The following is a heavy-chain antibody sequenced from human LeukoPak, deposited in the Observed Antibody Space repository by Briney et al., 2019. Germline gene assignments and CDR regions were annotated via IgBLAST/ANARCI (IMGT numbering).Heavy chain of an antibody. CDR3: ARGPAPLVVPAASLDY. Sequence: PSETLSLTCAVYGGSFSGYYWSWIRQPPGKGLEWIGEINHSGSTNCNPSLKSRVTISVDTSKNQFSLKLSSVTAADTAVYYCARGPAPLVVPAASLDYWGQGTLVTVSS. J-gene: IGHJ4*02. CDR2: INHSGST. V-gene: IGHV4-34*01. CDR1: GGSFSGYY. D-gene: IGHD2-2*01.